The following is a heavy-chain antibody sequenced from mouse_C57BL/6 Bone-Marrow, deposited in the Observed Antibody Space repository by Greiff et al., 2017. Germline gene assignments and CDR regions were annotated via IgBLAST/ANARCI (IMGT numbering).Heavy chain of an antibody. V-gene: IGHV3-8*01. Sequence: EVQLQEPGPGLAKPSQTLSLTCSVTGYSITSDYWNWIRKFPGNKLEYMGDISYSGSTYYNPSLKSRISITRDTSKNKYDLQLHSVTPEETATYSCATFRIYDGFFIAMDYWGHRTSVTVSS. CDR2: ISYSGST. CDR3: ATFRIYDGFFIAMDY. J-gene: IGHJ4*01. D-gene: IGHD2-3*01. CDR1: GYSITSDY.